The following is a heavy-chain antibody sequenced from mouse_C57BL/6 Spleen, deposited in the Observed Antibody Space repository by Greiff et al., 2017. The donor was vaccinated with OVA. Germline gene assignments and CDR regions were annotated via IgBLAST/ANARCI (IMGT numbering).Heavy chain of an antibody. Sequence: QVQLKQPGTELVKPGASVKLSCKASGYTFTSYWMHWVKQRPGQGLEWIGNINPSNGGTNYNEKFKSKATLTVDKSSSTAYMQLSSLTSEDSAVYYCARSNSLYGSSLYYAMDYWGQGTSVTVSS. V-gene: IGHV1-53*01. CDR2: INPSNGGT. D-gene: IGHD1-1*01. CDR1: GYTFTSYW. J-gene: IGHJ4*01. CDR3: ARSNSLYGSSLYYAMDY.